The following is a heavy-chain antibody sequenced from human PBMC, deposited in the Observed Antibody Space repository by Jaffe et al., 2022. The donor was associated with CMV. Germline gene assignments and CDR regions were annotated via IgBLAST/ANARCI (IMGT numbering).Heavy chain of an antibody. CDR3: ARRGHSSGWYSSWYDAFDI. J-gene: IGHJ3*02. V-gene: IGHV3-7*01. Sequence: EVQLVESGGGLVQPGGSLRLSCAASGFTFSSYWMSWVRQAPGKGLEWVANIKQDGSEKYYVDSVKGRFTISRDNAKNSLYLQMNSLRAEDTAVYYCARRGHSSGWYSSWYDAFDIWGQGTMVTVSS. CDR1: GFTFSSYW. D-gene: IGHD6-19*01. CDR2: IKQDGSEK.